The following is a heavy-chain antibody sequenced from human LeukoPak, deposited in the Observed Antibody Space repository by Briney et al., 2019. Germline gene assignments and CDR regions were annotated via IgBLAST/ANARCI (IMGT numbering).Heavy chain of an antibody. J-gene: IGHJ4*02. CDR3: ARDQDSSGYHPY. CDR2: IIPIFGTA. CDR1: GYTFTSYE. D-gene: IGHD3-22*01. Sequence: GASVKVSCKASGYTFTSYEINWVRQATGQGLEWMGGIIPIFGTANYAQKFQGRVTITADESTSTAYMELSSLRSEDTAVYYCARDQDSSGYHPYWGQGTLVTVSS. V-gene: IGHV1-69*13.